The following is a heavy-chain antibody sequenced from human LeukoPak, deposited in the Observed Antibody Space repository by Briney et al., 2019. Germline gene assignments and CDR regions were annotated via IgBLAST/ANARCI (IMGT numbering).Heavy chain of an antibody. Sequence: PGESLNISCKGSGYSFTSYWISWVRQMPGKGLEWMGRIDPSDSYTNYSPSFQGHVTISADKSISTAYLQWSSLKASDTAMYYCAAPKTYHIFDGFYPRGGGYWGQGTLVTVSS. CDR3: AAPKTYHIFDGFYPRGGGY. D-gene: IGHD3-9*01. CDR1: GYSFTSYW. V-gene: IGHV5-10-1*01. J-gene: IGHJ4*02. CDR2: IDPSDSYT.